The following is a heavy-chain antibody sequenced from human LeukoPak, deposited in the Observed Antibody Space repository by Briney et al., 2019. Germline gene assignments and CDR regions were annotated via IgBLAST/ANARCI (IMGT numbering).Heavy chain of an antibody. CDR2: IYYSGST. CDR1: GGSISSSSYY. J-gene: IGHJ5*02. CDR3: ARSLAAAGMGGWFDP. D-gene: IGHD6-13*01. V-gene: IGHV4-39*07. Sequence: PSETLSLTCTVSGGSISSSSYYWGWIRQPPGKGLEWIGSIYYSGSTYYNPSLKSRVTISVDTSKNQFSLKLSSVTAADTAVYYCARSLAAAGMGGWFDPWGQGTLVTVSS.